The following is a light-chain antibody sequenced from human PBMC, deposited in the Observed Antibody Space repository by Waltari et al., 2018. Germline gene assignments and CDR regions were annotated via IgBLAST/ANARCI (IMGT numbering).Light chain of an antibody. J-gene: IGLJ2*01. CDR1: SSDVGGYNY. Sequence: QSALTQPASVSGSPGQSITVSCTGTSSDVGGYNYVPWYQQHPGKAPKIIIYDVFNRPSGVSNRFSGSKSGNTASLTISGLQAEDEAEYYCSSYTTSSTVVFGGGTKVTVL. V-gene: IGLV2-14*01. CDR3: SSYTTSSTVV. CDR2: DVF.